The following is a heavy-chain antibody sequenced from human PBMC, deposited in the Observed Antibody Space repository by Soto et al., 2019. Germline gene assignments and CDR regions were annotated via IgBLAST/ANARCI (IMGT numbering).Heavy chain of an antibody. CDR1: GGSFSGYY. CDR3: ARRSCSSTGCYADWFDP. V-gene: IGHV4-34*01. Sequence: QVQLQQWGAGLLKPSETLSLTCAVYGGSFSGYYWSWIRQPPGKGLEWIGEINHSGSTNYNPSLKSRVTISVDTSKNQFSLKLSSVTAADTAVYYCARRSCSSTGCYADWFDPWGQGTLVTVSS. D-gene: IGHD2-2*01. J-gene: IGHJ5*02. CDR2: INHSGST.